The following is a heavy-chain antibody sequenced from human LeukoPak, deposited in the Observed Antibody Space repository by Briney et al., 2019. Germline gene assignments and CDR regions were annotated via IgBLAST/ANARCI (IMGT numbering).Heavy chain of an antibody. D-gene: IGHD3-10*01. CDR1: GGSISSSIYY. J-gene: IGHJ4*02. CDR2: IFYSGST. Sequence: PSETLSLTCIVSGGSISSSIYYWAWVRQPPGKGLEWIGYIFYSGSTNYNPSLKSRVTLSVDTSKNLFSLKLSSVTAADTAVYYCARAANYYGSGTRPVLDYWGQGTLVTVSS. CDR3: ARAANYYGSGTRPVLDY. V-gene: IGHV4-61*05.